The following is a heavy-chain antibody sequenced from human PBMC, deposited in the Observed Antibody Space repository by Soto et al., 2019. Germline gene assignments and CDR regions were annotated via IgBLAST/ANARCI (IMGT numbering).Heavy chain of an antibody. V-gene: IGHV1-8*01. CDR2: MNPNSGNT. Sequence: QVQLVQSGAEVKKPGASVKVSCKASGYTFTSYDINWVRQATGQGREWRGWMNPNSGNTGYAQKFQGRVTMTRNTSIRSAYMELSSLRSEDTAVYYCARWPAGYYYYGMDVWGQGTTVTVSS. J-gene: IGHJ6*02. D-gene: IGHD1-1*01. CDR3: ARWPAGYYYYGMDV. CDR1: GYTFTSYD.